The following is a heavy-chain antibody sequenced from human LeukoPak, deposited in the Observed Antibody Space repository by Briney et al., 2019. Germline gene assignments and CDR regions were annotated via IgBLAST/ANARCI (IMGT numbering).Heavy chain of an antibody. D-gene: IGHD5-18*01. V-gene: IGHV3-30*04. CDR2: ISYDGSNK. J-gene: IGHJ4*02. CDR3: ARDAGSYAQGLIDY. Sequence: GGSLRLSCAASGFTFSSYAMHWVRQAPDKGLEWVALISYDGSNKYYADSVKGRFTISRGNSKNTLYLQMNSLRAEDTAVYYCARDAGSYAQGLIDYWGQGTLVTVSS. CDR1: GFTFSSYA.